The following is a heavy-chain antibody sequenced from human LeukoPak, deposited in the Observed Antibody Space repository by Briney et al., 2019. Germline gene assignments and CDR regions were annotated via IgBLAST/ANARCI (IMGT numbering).Heavy chain of an antibody. CDR2: ISGSGGST. J-gene: IGHJ4*02. CDR3: AKMIWFGELLSNFDY. CDR1: GFTFSSYA. Sequence: GGSLRLSCAASGFTFSSYAMSWVRQAPGKVLEWVSAISGSGGSTYYADSVKGRFTISRDNSKNTLYLQMNSLRAEETAVYYCAKMIWFGELLSNFDYWGQGTLVTVSS. D-gene: IGHD3-10*01. V-gene: IGHV3-23*01.